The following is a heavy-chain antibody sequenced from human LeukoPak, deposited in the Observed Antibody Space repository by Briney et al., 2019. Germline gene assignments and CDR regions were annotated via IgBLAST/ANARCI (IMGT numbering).Heavy chain of an antibody. CDR3: AKDREITSSGTIDY. V-gene: IGHV3-30*02. J-gene: IGHJ4*02. CDR1: GFTFSSYG. CDR2: ISEDGSSE. Sequence: PGGSLRLSCAASGFTFSSYGMHWVRQAPGKGLEWVAFISEDGSSEKYADSVKGRFTISRDNSNKTLSLQMNSLRVEDTGVYYCAKDREITSSGTIDYWGQGTLVTVSS. D-gene: IGHD6-13*01.